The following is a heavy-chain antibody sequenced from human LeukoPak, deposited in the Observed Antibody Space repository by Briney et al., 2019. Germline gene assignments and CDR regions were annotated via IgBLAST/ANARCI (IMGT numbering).Heavy chain of an antibody. J-gene: IGHJ4*02. CDR3: AREPRNYFDY. V-gene: IGHV1-2*02. CDR2: INPNSGGT. Sequence: ASVKVSCKASGYTFTDYYMHWVRQAPGQGLEWMGWINPNSGGTNYAQKFQGRVTMTRDTSISTAYMVLSSLISDDTAIYYCAREPRNYFDYWGQGTLVTVSS. CDR1: GYTFTDYY.